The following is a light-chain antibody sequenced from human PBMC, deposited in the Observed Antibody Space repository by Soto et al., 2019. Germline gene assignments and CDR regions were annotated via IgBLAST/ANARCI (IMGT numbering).Light chain of an antibody. CDR1: QSVRNNY. CDR2: ATS. Sequence: EIVLTQSPGTLSLSLGERATLSCRASQSVRNNYLAWYQQQPGQAPRLLIFATSNRATGIPDRFSGGGSGTDFTLTISRLEPEDFAVYYCQQYISSPLTFGQGTKVDIK. CDR3: QQYISSPLT. V-gene: IGKV3-20*01. J-gene: IGKJ1*01.